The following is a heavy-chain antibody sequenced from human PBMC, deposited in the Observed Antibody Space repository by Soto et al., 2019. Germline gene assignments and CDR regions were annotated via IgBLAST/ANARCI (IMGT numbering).Heavy chain of an antibody. Sequence: QVQLVQSGAEVKKPGASVKVSCKASGYTFTSYAMHWVRQAPGQRLEWMGWINAGNGNTKYSQKFQGRVTITRDTSASTDYKELRSLRSEDTAVYYCAKDYYDSSGYYPPALLFDYWGQGTLVTVSS. J-gene: IGHJ4*02. V-gene: IGHV1-3*01. CDR3: AKDYYDSSGYYPPALLFDY. CDR2: INAGNGNT. CDR1: GYTFTSYA. D-gene: IGHD3-22*01.